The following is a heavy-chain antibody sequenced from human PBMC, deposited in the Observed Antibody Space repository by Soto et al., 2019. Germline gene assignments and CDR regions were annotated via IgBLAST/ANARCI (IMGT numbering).Heavy chain of an antibody. CDR2: ISSSSSYI. D-gene: IGHD3-10*01. J-gene: IGHJ4*02. Sequence: GGSLRLSCAASGFTFSSYSMNWVRQAPGKGLEWVSSISSSSSYIYYADSVKGRFTISRDNSKNTLYLQMNSLRAEDTAVYYCARDDYYGSGSYFDYWGQGTLVTVSS. CDR3: ARDDYYGSGSYFDY. V-gene: IGHV3-21*01. CDR1: GFTFSSYS.